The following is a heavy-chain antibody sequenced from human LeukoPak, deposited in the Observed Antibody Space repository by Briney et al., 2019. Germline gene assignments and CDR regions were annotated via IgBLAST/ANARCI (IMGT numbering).Heavy chain of an antibody. CDR3: ARYCGGDCYPTHDAFDI. V-gene: IGHV4-39*01. CDR2: IYYSGST. D-gene: IGHD2-21*01. CDR1: GGSISSSSYY. J-gene: IGHJ3*02. Sequence: SETLSLTFTVSGGSISSSSYYWGWIRRPPGKGLEWIGSIYYSGSTYYNPSLKSRVTISVDTSKNQFSLKLSSVTAADTAVYYCARYCGGDCYPTHDAFDIWGQGTMVTVSS.